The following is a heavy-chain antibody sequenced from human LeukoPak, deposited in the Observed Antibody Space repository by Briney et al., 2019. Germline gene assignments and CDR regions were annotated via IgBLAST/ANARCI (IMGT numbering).Heavy chain of an antibody. V-gene: IGHV3-21*01. CDR1: GFTFSSYS. Sequence: GGSLRLSCAASGFTFSSYSMNWVRQAPGKGLEWVSSISSSSRYIYYADSVKGRFTISRDNAKNSLYLQMNSLRAEDTAVYYCARDNPDRYCSSTSCYQDYWGQGTLVTVSS. CDR3: ARDNPDRYCSSTSCYQDY. J-gene: IGHJ4*02. D-gene: IGHD2-2*01. CDR2: ISSSSRYI.